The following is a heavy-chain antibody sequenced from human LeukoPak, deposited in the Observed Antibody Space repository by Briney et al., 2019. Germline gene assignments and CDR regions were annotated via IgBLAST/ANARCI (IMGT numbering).Heavy chain of an antibody. CDR1: GFNFSDYY. Sequence: GGSLRLSYAASGFNFSDYYMSWVRRAAGSGLEWISFFSSGDTNIKYADSVKGLFTISRDNAKNSLYLQLNSLRAEDTAVYFCAREIHSTGYYYAGGYLDVCGEGTTVTVSS. CDR2: FSSGDTNI. D-gene: IGHD3-22*01. V-gene: IGHV3-11*04. CDR3: AREIHSTGYYYAGGYLDV. J-gene: IGHJ6*03.